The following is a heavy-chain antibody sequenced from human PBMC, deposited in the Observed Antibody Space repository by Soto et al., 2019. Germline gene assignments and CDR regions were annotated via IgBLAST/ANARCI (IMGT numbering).Heavy chain of an antibody. V-gene: IGHV4-30-2*01. CDR2: IYHSGST. CDR3: ARAYCISTRCPAWNGMDV. D-gene: IGHD2-2*01. Sequence: QLQLQESGSGLVKPSQTLSLTCAVSGGSISSGGYSWSWIRQPPGKGLEWIGYIYHSGSTYYNPSLKSRATIAVDRSKNQFSLQLRSVTAADTAVYYCARAYCISTRCPAWNGMDVWGQGTTVTVSS. CDR1: GGSISSGGYS. J-gene: IGHJ6*02.